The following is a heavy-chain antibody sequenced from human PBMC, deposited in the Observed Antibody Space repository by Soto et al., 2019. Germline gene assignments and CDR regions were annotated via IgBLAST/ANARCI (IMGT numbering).Heavy chain of an antibody. CDR3: ATTTYISDFYMYY. Sequence: GDSLKISCQGSGYIFTTYWIGWARQMPGKGLEWMGIIYPGHSDVRYSPSFQGQVTISADTSISTAYLQWRSLEASDTAMYYCATTTYISDFYMYYWGPGTLVTVSS. D-gene: IGHD2-21*02. CDR1: GYIFTTYW. J-gene: IGHJ4*02. CDR2: IYPGHSDV. V-gene: IGHV5-51*01.